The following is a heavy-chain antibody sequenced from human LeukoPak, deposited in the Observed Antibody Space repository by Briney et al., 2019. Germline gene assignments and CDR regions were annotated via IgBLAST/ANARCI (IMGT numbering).Heavy chain of an antibody. J-gene: IGHJ4*02. CDR2: IYYTGDT. D-gene: IGHD2-2*02. CDR3: ASPKPYCSSTSCYSFDY. CDR1: GGSISSYY. V-gene: IGHV4-59*01. Sequence: SETLSLTCTVSGGSISSYYWSWVRQPPGKGLEWIGYIYYTGDTEYNPSLKSRVTMTVDTSKNQFSLKLQSVTAADTAVYYCASPKPYCSSTSCYSFDYWGQGTLVTVSS.